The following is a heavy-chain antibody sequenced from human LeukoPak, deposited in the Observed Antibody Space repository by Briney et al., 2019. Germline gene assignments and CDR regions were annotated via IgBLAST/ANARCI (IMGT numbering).Heavy chain of an antibody. CDR3: ARHPLGYCSITSCPSDYGMDV. V-gene: IGHV4-39*01. CDR2: IYYTGTT. Sequence: SETLSLTCTVSGGSISSSVYYWGWIRQPPGKGLEWIGSIYYTGTTYYNPSLKSRVTISVGTSKNQFSLKLSSVTAADTAVYYCARHPLGYCSITSCPSDYGMDVWGQGTTVTVSS. J-gene: IGHJ6*02. D-gene: IGHD2-2*01. CDR1: GGSISSSVYY.